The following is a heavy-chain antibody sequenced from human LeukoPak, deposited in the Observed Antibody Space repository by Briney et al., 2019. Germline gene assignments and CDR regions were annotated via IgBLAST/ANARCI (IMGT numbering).Heavy chain of an antibody. Sequence: ASVKVSCKASGHTFTNYGLSWARQAPGQGLEWMGGIIPIFGTANYAQKFQGRVTITTDESTSTAYMELSSLRSEDTAVYYCARDQKGWFEHWGQGTLVTVSS. D-gene: IGHD6-19*01. J-gene: IGHJ1*01. CDR2: IIPIFGTA. CDR1: GHTFTNYG. CDR3: ARDQKGWFEH. V-gene: IGHV1-69*05.